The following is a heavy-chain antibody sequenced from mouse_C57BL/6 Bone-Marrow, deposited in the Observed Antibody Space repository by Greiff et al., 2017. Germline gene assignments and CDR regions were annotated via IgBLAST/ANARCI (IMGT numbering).Heavy chain of an antibody. J-gene: IGHJ4*01. V-gene: IGHV2-2*01. CDR3: ARRYYGSPYAMDY. D-gene: IGHD1-1*01. CDR1: GFSLTSYG. CDR2: IWSGGST. Sequence: VKLQQSGPGLVQHSQSLSITCTVSGFSLTSYGVHWVRQSPGKGLEWLGVIWSGGSTDYNAAFISRLSISKDNSKSQVFFKMNSMQADDTAIYYCARRYYGSPYAMDYWGQGTSVTVSS.